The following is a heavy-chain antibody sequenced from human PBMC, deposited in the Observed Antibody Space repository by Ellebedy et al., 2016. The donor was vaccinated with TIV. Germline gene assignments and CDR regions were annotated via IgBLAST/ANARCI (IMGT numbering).Heavy chain of an antibody. CDR2: ISCNSVTK. CDR1: GFTFNNYA. CDR3: AKGGVSLMTTVSDY. V-gene: IGHV3-9*01. J-gene: IGHJ4*02. D-gene: IGHD4-11*01. Sequence: SLKISXAASGFTFNNYAMHWVRQAPGKGLEWVSVISCNSVTKDYADSVKGRFTISRDNAKNTLYLQMNSLRAEDTALYYCAKGGVSLMTTVSDYWGQGTLVTVSS.